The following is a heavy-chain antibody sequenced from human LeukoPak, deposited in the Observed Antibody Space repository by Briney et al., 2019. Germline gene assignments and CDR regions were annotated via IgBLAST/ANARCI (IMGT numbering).Heavy chain of an antibody. CDR3: ARGIWVTMVRGVVGPINWFDP. CDR1: GGSFSGYY. CDR2: INHSGST. D-gene: IGHD3-10*01. V-gene: IGHV4-34*01. J-gene: IGHJ5*02. Sequence: SETLSLTCAVYGGSFSGYYWSWTRQPPGKGLEWIGEINHSGSTNYNPSLKSRVTISVDTSKNQFSLKLSSVTAADTAVYYCARGIWVTMVRGVVGPINWFDPWGQGTLVTVSS.